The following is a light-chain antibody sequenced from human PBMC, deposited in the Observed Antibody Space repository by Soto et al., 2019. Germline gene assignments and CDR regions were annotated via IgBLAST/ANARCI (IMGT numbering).Light chain of an antibody. CDR3: SSYTSSSPLV. CDR1: SSDVGDYNY. CDR2: DVS. J-gene: IGLJ1*01. V-gene: IGLV2-14*01. Sequence: QSVLTQPASVSGSPGQSITISCTGTSSDVGDYNYVSWYQQHPGKAPKVMIYDVSNRPSGVSNRFSGSKSGNTASLTISGLQAEDEADYYCSSYTSSSPLVFGTGPKVTVL.